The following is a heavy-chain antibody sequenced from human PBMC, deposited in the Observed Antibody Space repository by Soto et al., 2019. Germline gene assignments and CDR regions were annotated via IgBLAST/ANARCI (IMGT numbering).Heavy chain of an antibody. CDR3: AIDTTPLPLCIDF. V-gene: IGHV3-23*01. J-gene: IGHJ4*02. D-gene: IGHD2-2*01. CDR2: ISGSGGST. CDR1: GFTFSSYA. Sequence: PGGSLRLSCAASGFTFSSYAMSWVRQAPGKGLEWVSAISGSGGSTYYADSVKGRFTISRDNSKNTLYLQMNSLRAEDTAVYYCAIDTTPLPLCIDFWGPGTLVTVSS.